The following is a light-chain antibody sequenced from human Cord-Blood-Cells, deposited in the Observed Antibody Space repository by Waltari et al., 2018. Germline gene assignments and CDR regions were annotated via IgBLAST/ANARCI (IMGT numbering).Light chain of an antibody. V-gene: IGKV1-39*01. CDR2: AAS. Sequence: DIQMTQSPSSLSASLGDRVTITCRASQSISSYLNWYQQKPGKAPKLLIYAASSLQSGVPSRFSGSGSGTVFTLTISSLQPEDFATYYCQQSYSTPYTFGQGTKLEIK. CDR1: QSISSY. J-gene: IGKJ2*01. CDR3: QQSYSTPYT.